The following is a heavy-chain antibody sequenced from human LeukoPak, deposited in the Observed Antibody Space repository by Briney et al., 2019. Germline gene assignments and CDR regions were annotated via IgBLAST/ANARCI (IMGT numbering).Heavy chain of an antibody. J-gene: IGHJ4*02. D-gene: IGHD3/OR15-3a*01. Sequence: GGSLRLSCAASGFTFSNYPMNWVRQSPERGLEWVSAISGTGGSTSYADSLKGRFTISRDNSKNTLYLQMNSLRAEDTAVYYCAKDLGTWGQGTLVTVSS. CDR1: GFTFSNYP. V-gene: IGHV3-23*01. CDR2: ISGTGGST. CDR3: AKDLGT.